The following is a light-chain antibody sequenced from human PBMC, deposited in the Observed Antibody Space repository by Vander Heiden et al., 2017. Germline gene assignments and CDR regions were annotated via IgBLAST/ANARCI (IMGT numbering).Light chain of an antibody. CDR3: CSYAGSYTWV. CDR2: DVN. CDR1: GSDVGSYTD. J-gene: IGLJ3*02. V-gene: IGLV2-11*03. Sequence: GTGSDVGSYTDVSWYQQHPGKPPKLIIYDVNKRPAGVPDRLSGSKSGNTASLTISGLQPDDESDYYCCSYAGSYTWVFGGGTILTVL.